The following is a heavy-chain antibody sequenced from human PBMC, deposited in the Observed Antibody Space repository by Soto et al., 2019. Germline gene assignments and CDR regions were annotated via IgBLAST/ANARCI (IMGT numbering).Heavy chain of an antibody. Sequence: SETLSLTCAVYGGSFSGYYWSWIRQPPGKGLEWIGEINHSGSTNYNPSLKSRVTISVDTSKNQFSLKLSSVTAADTAVYYCARGLLLWFGELLSDLFDYWGQGTLVTVSS. CDR3: ARGLLLWFGELLSDLFDY. CDR1: GGSFSGYY. V-gene: IGHV4-34*01. J-gene: IGHJ4*02. D-gene: IGHD3-10*01. CDR2: INHSGST.